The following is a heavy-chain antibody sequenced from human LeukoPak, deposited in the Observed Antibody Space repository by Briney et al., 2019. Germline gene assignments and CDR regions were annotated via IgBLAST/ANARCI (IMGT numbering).Heavy chain of an antibody. V-gene: IGHV3-33*06. J-gene: IGHJ4*02. Sequence: GRSLRLSCAASGFTFSSCGMHWVRQAPGKGLEWVAVIWYDGSNKYYADSVKGRFTISRDNSKNTLYLQMNSLRAENTAVYYCAKGDLYGDYVILNWGQGTLVTVSS. CDR2: IWYDGSNK. CDR1: GFTFSSCG. CDR3: AKGDLYGDYVILN. D-gene: IGHD4-17*01.